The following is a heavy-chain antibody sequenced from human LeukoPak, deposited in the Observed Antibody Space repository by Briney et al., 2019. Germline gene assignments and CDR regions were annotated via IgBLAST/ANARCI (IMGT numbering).Heavy chain of an antibody. CDR2: INPNSGGT. V-gene: IGHV1-2*02. CDR3: ARLGMGTTHAFDI. D-gene: IGHD5-18*01. J-gene: IGHJ3*02. CDR1: GYILTGHY. Sequence: ASVKVCCKASGYILTGHYMHWVRQAPGQWLEWMGWINPNSGGTNYAQKFQGRVTMTRDTSISTAYMELSRLRSDDTAVYYCARLGMGTTHAFDIWGQGTMVTVSS.